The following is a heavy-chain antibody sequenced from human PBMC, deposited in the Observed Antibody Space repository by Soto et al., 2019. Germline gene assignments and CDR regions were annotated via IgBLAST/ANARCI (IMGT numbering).Heavy chain of an antibody. D-gene: IGHD5-12*01. Sequence: GGSLRLSCAASGFTFSSYWMHWVRQAPGKGLVWVSRIKGDGRETNYADSVKGRFNISRDNAKNTLYLQLNSLRAEDTDVYYCLRGNSGYGNFDYWGQGTRVTVSS. J-gene: IGHJ4*02. CDR3: LRGNSGYGNFDY. CDR2: IKGDGRET. CDR1: GFTFSSYW. V-gene: IGHV3-74*01.